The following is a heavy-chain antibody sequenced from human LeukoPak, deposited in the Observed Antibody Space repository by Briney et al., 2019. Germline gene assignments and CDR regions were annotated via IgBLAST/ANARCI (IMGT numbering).Heavy chain of an antibody. CDR3: TRGLPNDY. CDR2: IGSNGDTT. Sequence: PGGSRRLSCAASGFAFDTYAMHWVRQAPGKGLEYVSGIGSNGDTTYYVNSVKGRFTISRDNSKNTLYLQMGSLSAEDMAVYYCTRGLPNDYWGQGTLVTVSS. J-gene: IGHJ4*02. D-gene: IGHD4-11*01. CDR1: GFAFDTYA. V-gene: IGHV3-64*01.